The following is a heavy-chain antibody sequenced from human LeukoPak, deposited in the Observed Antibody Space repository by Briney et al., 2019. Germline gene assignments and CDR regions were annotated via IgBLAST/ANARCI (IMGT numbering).Heavy chain of an antibody. J-gene: IGHJ4*02. CDR2: ITWNSGGM. D-gene: IGHD3-22*01. CDR1: GFTFGDYA. CDR3: ALLYYDRPLDH. V-gene: IGHV3-9*01. Sequence: RPGGSLRLSCAASGFTFGDYAMHWVRQPPGKGLEWVSGITWNSGGMGYADSVEGRFTISRDNAKNSLFLQMDSLRHEDTALYFCALLYYDRPLDHWGQGTLVTVPS.